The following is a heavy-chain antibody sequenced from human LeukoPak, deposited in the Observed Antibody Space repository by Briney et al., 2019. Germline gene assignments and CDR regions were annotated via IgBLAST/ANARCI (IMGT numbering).Heavy chain of an antibody. V-gene: IGHV4-31*03. CDR1: GGSISSGGYY. CDR2: IFYSGST. Sequence: SQTLSLTCTVSGGSISSGGYYWSWIRQHPGKGLEWIGYIFYSGSTYYNPSLKSRVTISVDTSKNQFSLKLSSVTAADTAVYYCARETPGAGHFDYWGQGSLVTVSS. J-gene: IGHJ4*02. D-gene: IGHD7-27*01. CDR3: ARETPGAGHFDY.